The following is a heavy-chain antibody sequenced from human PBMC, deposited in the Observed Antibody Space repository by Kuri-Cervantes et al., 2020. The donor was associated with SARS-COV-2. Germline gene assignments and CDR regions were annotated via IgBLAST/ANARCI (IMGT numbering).Heavy chain of an antibody. CDR3: ARDLGGPRFGGMDV. J-gene: IGHJ6*02. CDR1: GFTFNSYE. V-gene: IGHV3-48*03. Sequence: GESLKISCAASGFTFNSYEMNWVRQAPGKGLEWLSYIGNTDSTTYYPGSVKGRFTISRENAKNSLYLQMNSLRAGDTAVYYCARDLGGPRFGGMDVWGQGTTVTVSS. CDR2: IGNTDSTT. D-gene: IGHD3-16*01.